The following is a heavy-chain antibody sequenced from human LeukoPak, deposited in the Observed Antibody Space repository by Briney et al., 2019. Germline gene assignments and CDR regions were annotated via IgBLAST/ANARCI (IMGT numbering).Heavy chain of an antibody. Sequence: GGSLRLSCAASGFTFSSYWMSWVRQAPGKGLEWVAVISYDGSNKYYADSVKGRFTISRDNSKNTLYLQMNSLRAEDTAVYYCARASPSITGTPPQHWGQGTLVTVSS. CDR2: ISYDGSNK. D-gene: IGHD1-7*01. CDR3: ARASPSITGTPPQH. V-gene: IGHV3-30-3*01. J-gene: IGHJ1*01. CDR1: GFTFSSYW.